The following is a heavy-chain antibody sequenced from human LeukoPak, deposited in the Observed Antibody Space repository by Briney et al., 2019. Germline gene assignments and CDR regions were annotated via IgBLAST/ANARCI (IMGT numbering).Heavy chain of an antibody. CDR1: GYSFSDYH. J-gene: IGHJ4*02. D-gene: IGHD3-16*01. CDR2: INPNNGDT. Sequence: ASVKVSCKASGYSFSDYHINWVRQASGQGPEWMGRINPNNGDTDYAKAFQGRVTMTRDTSISTAYMELNRLRSDDTAMYYCARGEYSNGYPYRLDFWGQGTLLTVSS. V-gene: IGHV1-2*06. CDR3: ARGEYSNGYPYRLDF.